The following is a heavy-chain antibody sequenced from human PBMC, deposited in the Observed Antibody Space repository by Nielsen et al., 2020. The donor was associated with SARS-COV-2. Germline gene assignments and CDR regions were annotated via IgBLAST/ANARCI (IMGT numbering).Heavy chain of an antibody. CDR1: GFTFSSYS. J-gene: IGHJ4*02. D-gene: IGHD3-22*01. CDR3: AREMGDYYDSSGYFDY. V-gene: IGHV3-21*01. CDR2: ISSSSSYI. Sequence: GESLKISCAASGFTFSSYSMNWIRQAPGKGLEWVSSISSSSSYIYYADSVKGRFTISRDNAKNSLYLQMNSLRAEDTAVYYCAREMGDYYDSSGYFDYWGQGTLVTVSS.